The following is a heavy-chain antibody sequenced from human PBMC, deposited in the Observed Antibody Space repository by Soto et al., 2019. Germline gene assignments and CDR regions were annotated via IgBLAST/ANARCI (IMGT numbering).Heavy chain of an antibody. J-gene: IGHJ4*02. D-gene: IGHD3-16*01. CDR1: GFSFNNYA. Sequence: EVQLRQSGGGVVQPGGSLRLSCVASGFSFNNYAMAWVRQAPGKGLEWVSGFSGSGDGTYYADSVKDRFSVSRDRSTSTVHLQLSSLRVEDTAVYYCAKDKGLRGSSYFGDWGQGALVIVSS. V-gene: IGHV3-23*01. CDR3: AKDKGLRGSSYFGD. CDR2: FSGSGDGT.